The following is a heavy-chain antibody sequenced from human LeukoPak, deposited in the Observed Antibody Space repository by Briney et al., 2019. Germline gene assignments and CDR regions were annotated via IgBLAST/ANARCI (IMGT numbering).Heavy chain of an antibody. V-gene: IGHV3-9*01. D-gene: IGHD5-24*01. CDR1: GFTFDDYA. Sequence: GGSLRLSCAASGFTFDDYAMHWVRQAPGKGLEWVSGISWSSGSIGYADSVKGRFTISRDNAKNSLYLQMNSLRAEDTALYYCAKDRRRDGYNSAFDIWGQGTMVTVSS. CDR2: ISWSSGSI. J-gene: IGHJ3*02. CDR3: AKDRRRDGYNSAFDI.